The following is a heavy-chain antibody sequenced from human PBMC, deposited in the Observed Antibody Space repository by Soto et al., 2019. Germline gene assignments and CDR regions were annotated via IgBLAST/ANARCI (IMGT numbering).Heavy chain of an antibody. D-gene: IGHD4-17*01. CDR2: IRSKAYGEIP. V-gene: IGHV3-49*04. Sequence: GGSLRLSCTVSGFTFRDYAVNWARQAPGKGLEWVGFIRSKAYGEIPEYAASVKGRFTISRDNADNSVFLDMNNLRVDDTATYYCARVRATDYEIDYWGQGALVTVSS. CDR1: GFTFRDYA. CDR3: ARVRATDYEIDY. J-gene: IGHJ4*02.